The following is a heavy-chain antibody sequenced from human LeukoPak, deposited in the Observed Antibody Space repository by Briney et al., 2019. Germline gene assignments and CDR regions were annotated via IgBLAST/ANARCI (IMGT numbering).Heavy chain of an antibody. CDR1: GFTFSGYT. D-gene: IGHD3-22*01. CDR3: AKNYYYDSSGYYDY. V-gene: IGHV3-23*01. Sequence: PGGSLRLSCAASGFTFSGYTLNWVRQAPGKGLEWVSAISDSGGSTYYADSVKGRFTISRDNSKNTLYLQMNSLRAQDTAVYYCAKNYYYDSSGYYDYWGQGTLVTVSS. CDR2: ISDSGGST. J-gene: IGHJ4*02.